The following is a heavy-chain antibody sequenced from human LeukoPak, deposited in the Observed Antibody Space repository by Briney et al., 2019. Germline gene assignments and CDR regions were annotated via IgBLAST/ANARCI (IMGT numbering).Heavy chain of an antibody. CDR2: IIPIFGTA. V-gene: IGHV1-69*05. D-gene: IGHD3-10*01. J-gene: IGHJ4*02. CDR3: ARGPAGIWFVDY. Sequence: SVKVSCKASGGTFSSYAISWVRQAPGQGLEWMGGIIPIFGTANYAQKFQGRVTMTRNTSISTAYMELSSLRSEDTAVYYCARGPAGIWFVDYWGQGTLVTVSS. CDR1: GGTFSSYA.